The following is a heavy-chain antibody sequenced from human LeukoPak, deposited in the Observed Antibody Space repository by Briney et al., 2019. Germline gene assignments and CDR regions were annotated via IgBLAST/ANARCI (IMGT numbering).Heavy chain of an antibody. D-gene: IGHD3-10*01. J-gene: IGHJ5*02. CDR2: IYTSGST. V-gene: IGHV4-4*09. CDR3: ARATHYGSGSGFDP. CDR1: GGSISSYY. Sequence: PSETLSLTCTVSGGSISSYYWSWIRQPPGEGLEWIGYIYTSGSTNYNPSLKSRVTISVDTSKNQFSLKLSSVTAADTAVYYCARATHYGSGSGFDPWGQGTLVTVSS.